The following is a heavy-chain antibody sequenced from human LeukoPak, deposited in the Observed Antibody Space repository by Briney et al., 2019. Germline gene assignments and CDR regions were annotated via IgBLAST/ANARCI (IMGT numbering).Heavy chain of an antibody. CDR3: ARLRRNYYGSGYYYYGMDV. Sequence: SETLSLTCTVSGGSISSYYWSWIRQPPGKGLEWIGYIYYSGSTNYNPSLKSRVTISVDTSKNQLSLKLSSVTAADTAVYYCARLRRNYYGSGYYYYGMDVWGQGTTVTVSS. V-gene: IGHV4-59*08. CDR1: GGSISSYY. D-gene: IGHD3-10*01. CDR2: IYYSGST. J-gene: IGHJ6*02.